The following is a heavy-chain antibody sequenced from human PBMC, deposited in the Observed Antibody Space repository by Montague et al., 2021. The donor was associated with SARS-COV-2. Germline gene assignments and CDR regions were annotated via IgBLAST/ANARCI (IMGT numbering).Heavy chain of an antibody. D-gene: IGHD2-8*01. CDR1: GDSVSSNSAT. CDR3: ARDDPYCTNGVCYTGNWFDP. CDR2: TYYRSKWYN. J-gene: IGHJ5*02. V-gene: IGHV6-1*01. Sequence: CAISGDSVSSNSATWNWIRQSPSRGLEWPGRTYYRSKWYNDYAVSVKSRITINPDTSKNQFSLQLNSVTPEDTAVYYCARDDPYCTNGVCYTGNWFDPWGQGTLVTVSS.